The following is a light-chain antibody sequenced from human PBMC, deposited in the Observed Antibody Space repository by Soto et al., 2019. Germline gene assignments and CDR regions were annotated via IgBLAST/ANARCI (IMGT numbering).Light chain of an antibody. CDR3: QQRGDSST. CDR2: DAS. J-gene: IGKJ5*01. V-gene: IGKV3-11*01. Sequence: EIVLTQSPVTLSLSPGERATLSCSASQSVSNQLAWYQQKPGQARRLLIYDASRRVCGIPPRFSGSGSGTDFTLSLSSIEPHDFAVYYFQQRGDSSTFGQGKRVE. CDR1: QSVSNQ.